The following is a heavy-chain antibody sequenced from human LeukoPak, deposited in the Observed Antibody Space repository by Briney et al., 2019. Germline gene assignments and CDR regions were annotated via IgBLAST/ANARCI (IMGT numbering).Heavy chain of an antibody. V-gene: IGHV4-59*01. D-gene: IGHD6-13*01. Sequence: TSETLSLTCTVSGGSISSYYWSWIRQPPGKGLEWIGYIYYSGSTNYNPSLKSRVTISVDTSKNQFSLNLSSVTAADTAVYYCARTSYSSSWYPSWFDPWGQGTLVTVSS. CDR1: GGSISSYY. CDR3: ARTSYSSSWYPSWFDP. J-gene: IGHJ5*02. CDR2: IYYSGST.